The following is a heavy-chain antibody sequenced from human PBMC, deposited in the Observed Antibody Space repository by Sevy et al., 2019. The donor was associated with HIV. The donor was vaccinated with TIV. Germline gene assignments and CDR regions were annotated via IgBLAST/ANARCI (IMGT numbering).Heavy chain of an antibody. J-gene: IGHJ6*02. CDR2: IWYDGSNK. V-gene: IGHV3-33*01. CDR1: GFTFSSYG. CDR3: ARDGGRQQLVLTVPMDV. Sequence: GGSLRISCAASGFTFSSYGMHWVRQAPGKGLEWVAVIWYDGSNKYYADSVKGRFTISRDNSKNTLYLQMNSLRAEDTAVYYCARDGGRQQLVLTVPMDVWGQGTTVTVSS. D-gene: IGHD6-13*01.